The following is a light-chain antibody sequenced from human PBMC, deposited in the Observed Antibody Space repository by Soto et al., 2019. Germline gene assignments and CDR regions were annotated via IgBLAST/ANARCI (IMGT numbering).Light chain of an antibody. J-gene: IGKJ1*01. CDR1: QSVSRFY. Sequence: EIVLTQSPGILSLSPGERATLSCRASQSVSRFYLAWYQHKPGQAPRLLMYDASSRASGIPDRFSGSGSGTDFTLTISRLEPEDFAVYYCQYYGSSRTFGQGTKVDI. CDR3: QYYGSSRT. CDR2: DAS. V-gene: IGKV3-20*01.